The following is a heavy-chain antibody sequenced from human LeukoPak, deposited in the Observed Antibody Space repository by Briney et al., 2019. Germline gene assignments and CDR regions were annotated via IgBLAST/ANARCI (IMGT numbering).Heavy chain of an antibody. CDR2: ISNSYNT. D-gene: IGHD6-13*01. CDR1: GFTFNNYA. V-gene: IGHV3-23*01. Sequence: PGGSLRLSCAASGFTFNNYAMSWVRQAPGKGPECVSTISNSYNTYYADSVKGRFTISRDNSKNMLYLQMDSLRADDTAIYYCAKRAGQQLTYWYIDLWGRGTLVSVSS. J-gene: IGHJ2*01. CDR3: AKRAGQQLTYWYIDL.